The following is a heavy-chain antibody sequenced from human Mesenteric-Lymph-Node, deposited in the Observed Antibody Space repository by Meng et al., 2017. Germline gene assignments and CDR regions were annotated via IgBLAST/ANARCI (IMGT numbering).Heavy chain of an antibody. V-gene: IGHV4-4*02. D-gene: IGHD3-10*01. Sequence: GRGLVKPSETLAPTCHVSGGSISGGNWWSWVRQPPGKGLEWIGEIYHSGSTNYNPSLKSRVTISVDKSKNQFSLKLSSVTAADTAVYYCARASYGSGSPLGESWFDPWGQGTLVTVSS. J-gene: IGHJ5*02. CDR2: IYHSGST. CDR1: GGSISGGNW. CDR3: ARASYGSGSPLGESWFDP.